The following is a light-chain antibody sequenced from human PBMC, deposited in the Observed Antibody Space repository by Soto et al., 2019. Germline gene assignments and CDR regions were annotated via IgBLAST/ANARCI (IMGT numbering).Light chain of an antibody. Sequence: EIVLTQSPGTLSLSPGERATLPCRASQSVRSDYLAWYQQKPGQAPRLLIYGTSIRATGIPDRFSGSGSGTDFTLTISRLEPEDFAVYYCQQCDSSPPTFGQGTKVEIK. V-gene: IGKV3-20*01. CDR1: QSVRSDY. CDR2: GTS. CDR3: QQCDSSPPT. J-gene: IGKJ1*01.